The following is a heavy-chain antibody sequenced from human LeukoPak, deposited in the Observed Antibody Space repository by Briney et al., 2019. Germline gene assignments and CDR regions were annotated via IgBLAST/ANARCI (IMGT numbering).Heavy chain of an antibody. CDR3: ARASISYSSKNYYYYGMDV. V-gene: IGHV3-48*04. CDR2: INSKSDTI. J-gene: IGHJ6*02. D-gene: IGHD6-13*01. Sequence: GGSLRLSCVASGFTFSRYSMNWVRQAPGKGLEWVSYINSKSDTIYYADSVKGRFTISRDNAKNSLYLQMNSLRAEDTAVYYCARASISYSSKNYYYYGMDVWGQGTTVTVSS. CDR1: GFTFSRYS.